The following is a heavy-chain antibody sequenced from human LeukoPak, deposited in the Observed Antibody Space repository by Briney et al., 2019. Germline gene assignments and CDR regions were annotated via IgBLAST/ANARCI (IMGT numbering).Heavy chain of an antibody. CDR3: AKDYYDDSSGYFDY. D-gene: IGHD3-22*01. J-gene: IGHJ4*02. CDR2: IWYDGTNK. V-gene: IGHV3-33*06. CDR1: GFTFSCYG. Sequence: TGRSLRLSCAASGFTFSCYGMHWVRQAPGKGLEWVAVIWYDGTNKYYADSVKGRFTISRDNSKNTLYLQMNSLRAEDTAVYYCAKDYYDDSSGYFDYWGQGTLVAVSS.